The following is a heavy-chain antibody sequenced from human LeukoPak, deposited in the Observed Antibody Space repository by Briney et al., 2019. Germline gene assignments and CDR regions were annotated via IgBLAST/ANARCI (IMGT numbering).Heavy chain of an antibody. CDR1: GFTFTTYW. D-gene: IGHD1-26*01. CDR3: ARDPYSGGYSSYYYYYMDV. J-gene: IGHJ6*03. Sequence: PGGSLRLSCAVSGFTFTTYWLGWVRQPPGKGLEWVANIKQDGTEKYYVDSVKGRFTISRDNAKNSLYLQMNSLRAEDTAVYYCARDPYSGGYSSYYYYYMDVWGKGTTVTVSS. V-gene: IGHV3-7*01. CDR2: IKQDGTEK.